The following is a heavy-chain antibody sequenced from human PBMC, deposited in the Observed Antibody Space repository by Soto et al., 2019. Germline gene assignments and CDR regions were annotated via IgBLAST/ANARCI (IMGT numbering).Heavy chain of an antibody. V-gene: IGHV1-8*01. Sequence: ASVKVSCKASGYTFTNHDINWVRQVPGQGLEWMGWMIPDSGRTGYAQKFQGRVTMTRNTSTSTAYMELSSLRNEDTAVYYCARGDQFGFGVDYWG. CDR3: ARGDQFGFGVDY. CDR2: MIPDSGRT. D-gene: IGHD3-10*01. J-gene: IGHJ4*01. CDR1: GYTFTNHD.